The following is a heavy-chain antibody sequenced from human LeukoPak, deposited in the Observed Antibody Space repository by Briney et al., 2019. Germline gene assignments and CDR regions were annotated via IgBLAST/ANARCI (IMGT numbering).Heavy chain of an antibody. Sequence: GASVKVSCKASGYTFTSYYMHWVRQAPGQGLEWMGIINPSGGSTSYAQKFQGRVTMTRDTSTSTVYMELSSLRSEDTAVYYCARDPHGGYDYVWGSYRYVGRPLDYWGQGTLVTVSS. J-gene: IGHJ4*02. V-gene: IGHV1-46*01. D-gene: IGHD3-16*02. CDR3: ARDPHGGYDYVWGSYRYVGRPLDY. CDR1: GYTFTSYY. CDR2: INPSGGST.